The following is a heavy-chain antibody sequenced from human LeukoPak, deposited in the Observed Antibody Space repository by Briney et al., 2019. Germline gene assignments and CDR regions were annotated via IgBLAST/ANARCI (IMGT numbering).Heavy chain of an antibody. V-gene: IGHV3-23*01. CDR2: ISGSVDST. D-gene: IGHD6-6*01. CDR1: GFTFSSYA. J-gene: IGHJ4*02. Sequence: GGSLRLSCAASGFTFSSYAMSWVRQAPGKGLEWVSGISGSVDSTHYADSVKGRFTISRDNSKNTLYLQTNSLRAEDTALYYCAKDLARIGARQSDYWGQGTLVTVSS. CDR3: AKDLARIGARQSDY.